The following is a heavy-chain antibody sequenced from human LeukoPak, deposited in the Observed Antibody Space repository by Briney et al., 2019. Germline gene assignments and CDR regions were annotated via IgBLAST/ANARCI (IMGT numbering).Heavy chain of an antibody. Sequence: PSETLSLTCTVSGGSISSYYWSWIRQPPGKGLEWIGYIYYSGSTNYNPSLKSRVTISVDTSKNQFSLKLSSVTAADTAVYYCARLVGILTGYDRYYYYYGMDVWGQGTTVTVSS. D-gene: IGHD3-9*01. CDR2: IYYSGST. J-gene: IGHJ6*02. CDR1: GGSISSYY. CDR3: ARLVGILTGYDRYYYYYGMDV. V-gene: IGHV4-59*08.